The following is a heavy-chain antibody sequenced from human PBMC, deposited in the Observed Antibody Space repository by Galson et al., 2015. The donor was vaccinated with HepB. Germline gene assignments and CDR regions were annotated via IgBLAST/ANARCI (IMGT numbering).Heavy chain of an antibody. J-gene: IGHJ4*02. CDR1: GFPYSSYW. D-gene: IGHD1-26*01. CDR3: ARDGFYVPGDFYVWSGSYRYYFDY. V-gene: IGHV3-7*01. Sequence: SLRLSCAASGFPYSSYWMTWVRQAPGKGLEWVAKINRDGGDKSYVDSVRGRFTISRDNAKNSLYLQMNSLRAEDTAVYYCARDGFYVPGDFYVWSGSYRYYFDYWGQGTLVTVSS. CDR2: INRDGGDK.